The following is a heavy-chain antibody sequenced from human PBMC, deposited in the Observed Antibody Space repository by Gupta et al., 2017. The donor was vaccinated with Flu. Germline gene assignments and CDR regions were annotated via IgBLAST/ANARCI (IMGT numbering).Heavy chain of an antibody. CDR3: ANYYYDMAV. CDR2: IFYSGNT. Sequence: QLQLQESGPGLVQPSETLSLVCTVSGGSISSSSYYWGWIRQPPGKGLEWIGGIFYSGNTHYNPSLTSRVTLFVDTSKNQFSLRLTPVTAADTAVYYCANYYYDMAVWGKGSTVIVSS. J-gene: IGHJ6*03. CDR1: GGSISSSSYY. V-gene: IGHV4-39*01.